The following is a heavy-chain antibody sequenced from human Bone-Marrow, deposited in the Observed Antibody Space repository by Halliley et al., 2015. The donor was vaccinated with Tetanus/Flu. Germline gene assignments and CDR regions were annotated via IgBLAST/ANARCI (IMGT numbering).Heavy chain of an antibody. J-gene: IGHJ4*02. CDR2: TRNKANSYTP. Sequence: SLRLSCAVSGFTFSDYYLDWVRQAPGKGLEWVGRTRNKANSYTPEYAASVKGRFTISRDDSQNSLYLQMNSLKTEDTAVYYCARESSFSGPEFDYWGQGTLVTVSS. D-gene: IGHD6-19*01. CDR3: ARESSFSGPEFDY. V-gene: IGHV3-72*01. CDR1: GFTFSDYY.